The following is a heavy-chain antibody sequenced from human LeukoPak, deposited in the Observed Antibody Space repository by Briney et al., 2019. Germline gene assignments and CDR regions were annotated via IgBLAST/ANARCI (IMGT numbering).Heavy chain of an antibody. CDR2: IGPSSNAI. CDR1: GFTFSNAW. D-gene: IGHD6-13*01. J-gene: IGHJ4*02. V-gene: IGHV3-48*02. Sequence: WGSLRLSCTASGFTFSNAWINWVRQAPGKGLEWVSYIGPSSNAIHYPDSVKGRFTISRDNAKNSLYLQMNSLRDEDTAVYYCARAAYASSPDYWGQGTLVTVSS. CDR3: ARAAYASSPDY.